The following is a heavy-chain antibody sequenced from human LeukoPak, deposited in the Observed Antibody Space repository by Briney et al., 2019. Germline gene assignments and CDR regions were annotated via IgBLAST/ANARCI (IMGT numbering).Heavy chain of an antibody. J-gene: IGHJ5*02. CDR2: IYYSGST. V-gene: IGHV4-39*07. Sequence: SEALSLTCTVSGGSISGSSYYWGWIRQPPGKGLEWIGRIYYSGSTYYTPSLKSPVTISVDTSKHQFSLKLSSVTAADTAVYYCARGAYYDSSGYIQVPGWFDPWGQGTLVTVSS. CDR3: ARGAYYDSSGYIQVPGWFDP. CDR1: GGSISGSSYY. D-gene: IGHD3-22*01.